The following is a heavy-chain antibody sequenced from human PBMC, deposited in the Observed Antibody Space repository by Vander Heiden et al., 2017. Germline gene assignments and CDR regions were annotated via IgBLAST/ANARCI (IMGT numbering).Heavy chain of an antibody. Sequence: EVQLVESGGGLVKPGGSLRLSCAASGFTFSSYSMTWVRQGPGKGLEWVSSISSSSSYIYYADSVKGRFTISRDNAKNSLYLQMNSLRAEDTAVYYCARNLKNYYGSGSYYYYFDYWGQGTLVTVSS. CDR3: ARNLKNYYGSGSYYYYFDY. CDR1: GFTFSSYS. J-gene: IGHJ4*02. V-gene: IGHV3-21*01. CDR2: ISSSSSYI. D-gene: IGHD3-10*01.